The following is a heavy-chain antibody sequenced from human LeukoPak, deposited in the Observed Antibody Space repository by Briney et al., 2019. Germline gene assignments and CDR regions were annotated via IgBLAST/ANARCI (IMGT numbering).Heavy chain of an antibody. J-gene: IGHJ4*02. CDR3: ATPSPYYYDSRVQPGY. V-gene: IGHV3-23*01. CDR1: RFTFSSYA. CDR2: ISGSGGST. D-gene: IGHD3-22*01. Sequence: GGSLRLSCAASRFTFSSYAMSWVRQAPGKGLEWVSAISGSGGSTYYADSVKGRFTISRDNSKNTLYLQMNSLRAEDTAVYYCATPSPYYYDSRVQPGYWGQGTLVTVSS.